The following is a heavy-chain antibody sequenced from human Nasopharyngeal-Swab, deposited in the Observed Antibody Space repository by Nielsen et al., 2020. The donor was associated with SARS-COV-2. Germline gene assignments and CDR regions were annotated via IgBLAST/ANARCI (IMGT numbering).Heavy chain of an antibody. J-gene: IGHJ4*02. V-gene: IGHV7-4-1*02. D-gene: IGHD3-22*01. CDR2: INTNTGTP. CDR3: ARGRGSSGYYPTDY. Sequence: ASVKVSCKASGYAFTKYAMNWVRQAPGQGLEWMGWINTNTGTPTYAQGFTGRFVFSLDTSVSTAYLQLSSLKPEDTGVYYCARGRGSSGYYPTDYWGQGTLVTVSS. CDR1: GYAFTKYA.